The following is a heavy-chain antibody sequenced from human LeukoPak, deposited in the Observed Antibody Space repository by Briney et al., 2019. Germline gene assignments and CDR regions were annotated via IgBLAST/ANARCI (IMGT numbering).Heavy chain of an antibody. V-gene: IGHV1-8*01. D-gene: IGHD4-17*01. CDR1: GYTFTSYD. Sequence: ASVKVSRKASGYTFTSYDINWVRQATGQGLEGMGWMNPNSGNTGYAQKFQGKVTMTRNTSISTAYMELSSLRSEDTAVYYCARPYGDYEYYFDYWGQGTLVTVSS. CDR3: ARPYGDYEYYFDY. CDR2: MNPNSGNT. J-gene: IGHJ4*02.